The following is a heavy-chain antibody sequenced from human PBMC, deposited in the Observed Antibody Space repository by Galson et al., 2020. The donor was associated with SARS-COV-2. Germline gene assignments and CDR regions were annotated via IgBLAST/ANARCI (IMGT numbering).Heavy chain of an antibody. J-gene: IGHJ6*02. CDR3: ARAQYDLWSGVRLGMDV. D-gene: IGHD3-3*01. CDR1: GGSISSGDYY. Sequence: SQTLSLTCTVSGGSISSGDYYWSWIRQPPGKGLEWIGYIYYSGSTYYNPSLTRRVTISVDTSKNQFSLKLSSVTAADTAVYYCARAQYDLWSGVRLGMDVWGQGTTVTVSS. CDR2: IYYSGST. V-gene: IGHV4-30-4*01.